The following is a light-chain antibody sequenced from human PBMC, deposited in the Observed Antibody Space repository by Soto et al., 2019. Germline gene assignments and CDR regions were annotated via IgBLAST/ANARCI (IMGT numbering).Light chain of an antibody. V-gene: IGKV3-11*01. Sequence: EIVLTQSPATLSLSPGERATVSCTASQSVGSDLVWYQHKPGQPPRLLIYDASNRATGIPARFSGSGSGTDFTLTISSLEPEDFAVYYCQQRSNWPPSWTFGQGTKVDIK. CDR1: QSVGSD. CDR2: DAS. CDR3: QQRSNWPPSWT. J-gene: IGKJ1*01.